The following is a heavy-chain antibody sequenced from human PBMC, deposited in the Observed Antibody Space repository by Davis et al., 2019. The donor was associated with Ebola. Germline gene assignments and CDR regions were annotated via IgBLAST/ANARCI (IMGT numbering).Heavy chain of an antibody. D-gene: IGHD3-9*01. Sequence: AASVKVSCKASGYTFTSYDISWVRQAPGQGLEWMGWISAYNGNTNYAQKLQGRVTMTTDTSTSTAYMEVGSLRSDDTAVYYCARDRIERGFDWLLGYYYGMDVWGKGTTVTVSS. CDR3: ARDRIERGFDWLLGYYYGMDV. J-gene: IGHJ6*04. V-gene: IGHV1-18*01. CDR1: GYTFTSYD. CDR2: ISAYNGNT.